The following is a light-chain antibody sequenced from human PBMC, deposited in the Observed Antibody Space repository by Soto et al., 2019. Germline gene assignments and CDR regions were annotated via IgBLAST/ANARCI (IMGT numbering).Light chain of an antibody. J-gene: IGKJ5*01. Sequence: EIVMTQSPVTLSVSPGERVTLSCRASQSVSSNLAWYQRKPGQAPSLLIYGAFTRATGIPARFSGTGSGTEFTLTISSLEPEDFAVYYCQQYGSSPRTFGQGTRLEIK. CDR1: QSVSSN. CDR2: GAF. CDR3: QQYGSSPRT. V-gene: IGKV3-15*01.